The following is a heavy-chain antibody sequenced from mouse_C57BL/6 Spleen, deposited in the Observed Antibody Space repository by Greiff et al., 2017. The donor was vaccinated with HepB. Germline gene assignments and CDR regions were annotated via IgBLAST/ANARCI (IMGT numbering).Heavy chain of an antibody. D-gene: IGHD1-2*01. V-gene: IGHV6-3*01. Sequence: EVQLVESGGGLVQPGGSMKLSCVASGFTFSNYWMNWVRQSPEKGLEWVAQIRMKSDNYATHYAESVKGRFTISRDDSKSSVYLQMKNLRAGDTGIYYCTDPDYGAFAYWGQGTLVTVSA. J-gene: IGHJ3*01. CDR1: GFTFSNYW. CDR2: IRMKSDNYAT. CDR3: TDPDYGAFAY.